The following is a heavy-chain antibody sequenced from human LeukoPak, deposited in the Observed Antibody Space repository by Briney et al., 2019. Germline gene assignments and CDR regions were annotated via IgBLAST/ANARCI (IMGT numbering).Heavy chain of an antibody. D-gene: IGHD6-13*01. V-gene: IGHV4-39*01. CDR2: IYYSGST. CDR3: ARHDTTSIAAASTFGY. J-gene: IGHJ4*02. CDR1: GGSISSSSYY. Sequence: PSETLSLTCTVSGGSISSSSYYWGWIRQPPGKGLEWIGSIYYSGSTYYNPSLKSRVTISVDTSKNQFSLKLSSVTAADTAVYYCARHDTTSIAAASTFGYWGQGTLVTVSS.